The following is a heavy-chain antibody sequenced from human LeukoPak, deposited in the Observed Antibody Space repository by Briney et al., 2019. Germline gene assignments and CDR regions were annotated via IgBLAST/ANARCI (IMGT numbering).Heavy chain of an antibody. Sequence: ASVKVSCKATGYTFTGYYMHWVRQAAGQGLEWMGWINPNSGGTNYAQKFQGRVTMTRDTSISTAYMELSRLRSDDTAVYYCAREVVDGHPIDYWGQGTLVTVSS. CDR2: INPNSGGT. CDR1: GYTFTGYY. D-gene: IGHD2-2*01. V-gene: IGHV1-2*02. J-gene: IGHJ4*02. CDR3: AREVVDGHPIDY.